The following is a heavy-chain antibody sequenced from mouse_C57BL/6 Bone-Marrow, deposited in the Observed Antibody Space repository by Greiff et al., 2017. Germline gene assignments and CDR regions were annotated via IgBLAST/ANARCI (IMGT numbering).Heavy chain of an antibody. V-gene: IGHV1-69*01. Sequence: QVQLQQPGAELVMPGASVKLSCKASGYTFTSYWMHWVKQRPGQGLEWIGEIDPSDSYTNYNQKFKGKATLTVDTSSSTAYMQLSSLTSEDSAVYYCASQTGTDFDYWGQGTTLTVSS. J-gene: IGHJ2*01. CDR2: IDPSDSYT. CDR3: ASQTGTDFDY. D-gene: IGHD4-1*01. CDR1: GYTFTSYW.